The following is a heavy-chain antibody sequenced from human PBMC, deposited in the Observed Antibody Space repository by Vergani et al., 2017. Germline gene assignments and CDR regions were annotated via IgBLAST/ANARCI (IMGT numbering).Heavy chain of an antibody. CDR2: ISSSSSYI. J-gene: IGHJ3*02. Sequence: EVQLVESGGGLVKSGGSLRLSCAASGFTFSSYSMNWVRQAPGKGLEWVSSISSSSSYIYYADSVKGRFTISRDNAKNSLYLQMNSLRAEDTAVYYCASPLWFGEKTYDAFDIWGQGTMVTVSS. V-gene: IGHV3-21*01. CDR3: ASPLWFGEKTYDAFDI. CDR1: GFTFSSYS. D-gene: IGHD3-10*01.